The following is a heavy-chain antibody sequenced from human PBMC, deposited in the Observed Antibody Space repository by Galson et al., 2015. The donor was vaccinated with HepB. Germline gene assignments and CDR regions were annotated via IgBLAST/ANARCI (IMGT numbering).Heavy chain of an antibody. J-gene: IGHJ5*02. D-gene: IGHD3-22*01. CDR1: GGSISSSYYY. CDR2: VYYSGST. CDR3: ARGGSYFDGRGSLYNWFDP. V-gene: IGHV4-39*07. Sequence: ETLSLTCTVSGGSISSSYYYWGWIRQPPGKGLEWIGSVYYSGSTTFAQKFQGRVTLTRDTSTSTVYMELSSLRSEDTAVYYCARGGSYFDGRGSLYNWFDPWGQGTLVTVSS.